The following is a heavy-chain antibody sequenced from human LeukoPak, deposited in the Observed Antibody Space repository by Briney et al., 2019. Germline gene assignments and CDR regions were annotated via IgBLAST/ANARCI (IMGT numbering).Heavy chain of an antibody. CDR3: TRDSPWLPDPY. CDR2: MNTDGSDT. J-gene: IGHJ4*02. V-gene: IGHV3-74*03. CDR1: GFTFSTYW. D-gene: IGHD5-24*01. Sequence: QPGGSLRLSCGASGFTFSTYWMHWVRQAPGKGLVWVSRMNTDGSDTSYADSVKGRFTISRDNARNTLYLQMNSLRADDTAVYYCTRDSPWLPDPYWGQGTLVTVSS.